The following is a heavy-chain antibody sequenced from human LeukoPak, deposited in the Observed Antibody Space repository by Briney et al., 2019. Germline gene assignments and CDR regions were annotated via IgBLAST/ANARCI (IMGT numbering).Heavy chain of an antibody. CDR3: VRDFLGESAAGGY. CDR2: ISPSGSST. D-gene: IGHD6-25*01. Sequence: PGGSLRLSCVGSGFTFSSYTMNWVRQAPGKGLEWVSSISPSGSSTWHADSVRGRSTISRDNARNSVHLQMDSLGAEDTAVYFCVRDFLGESAAGGYWGQGTLVTVSS. J-gene: IGHJ4*02. CDR1: GFTFSSYT. V-gene: IGHV3-21*01.